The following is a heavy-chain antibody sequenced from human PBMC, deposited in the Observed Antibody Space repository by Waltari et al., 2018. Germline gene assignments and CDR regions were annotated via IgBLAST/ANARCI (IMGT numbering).Heavy chain of an antibody. CDR3: ARGGLRYYDSGSQPYNWFGP. Sequence: QVQLQESGPGLVKPSETLSLTCTVSTGSIHHFYWTWFRQPPGKGLEWIGYAYFSGTTTYNPSLKSRVTISVDTSKNQFSLKLTSVTAADTATYYCARGGLRYYDSGSQPYNWFGPWGQGIMVSVSS. V-gene: IGHV4-59*01. J-gene: IGHJ5*02. CDR1: TGSIHHFY. D-gene: IGHD3-10*01. CDR2: AYFSGTT.